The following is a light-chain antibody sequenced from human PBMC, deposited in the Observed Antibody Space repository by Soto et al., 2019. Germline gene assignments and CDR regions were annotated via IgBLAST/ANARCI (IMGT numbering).Light chain of an antibody. CDR3: QQYGSSTGT. V-gene: IGKV3-20*01. CDR1: QSVSSSY. CDR2: GAS. Sequence: EIVLTQSPGTLSLSPGERATLSCRAIQSVSSSYLAWYQQKPGQAPRLLIYGASSRATGIPDRFSGSGSGTDFSLTISRLEPEDFAVYYCQQYGSSTGTFGQRTKV. J-gene: IGKJ1*01.